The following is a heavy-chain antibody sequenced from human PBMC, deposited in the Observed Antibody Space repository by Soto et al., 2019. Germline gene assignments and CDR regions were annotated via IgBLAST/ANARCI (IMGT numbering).Heavy chain of an antibody. V-gene: IGHV3-7*03. CDR1: GFTFSSYW. CDR2: IKQDGSEK. J-gene: IGHJ6*02. CDR3: ASYGDYYYYGMDV. D-gene: IGHD4-17*01. Sequence: QPGGSLRLSCAASGFTFSSYWMSWVRQAPGKGLEWVANIKQDGSEKYYVDSVKGRFTISRDNAKNSLYLQMNSLRAEDTAVYYCASYGDYYYYGMDVWGQGTKVTVSS.